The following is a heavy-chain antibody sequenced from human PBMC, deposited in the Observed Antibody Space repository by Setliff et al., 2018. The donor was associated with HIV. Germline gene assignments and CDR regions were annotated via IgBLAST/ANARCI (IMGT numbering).Heavy chain of an antibody. V-gene: IGHV1-69*10. Sequence: GASVKVSCKASGGTFTNSATGWVRQAPGQGLEWMGAIVPILGIANSAQKFQGRVTITTDESTNTAYMELSSLRSEDTAVYYCARIPTGGAFDIWGQGTVVTVSS. D-gene: IGHD7-27*01. CDR3: ARIPTGGAFDI. CDR1: GGTFTNSA. CDR2: IVPILGIA. J-gene: IGHJ3*02.